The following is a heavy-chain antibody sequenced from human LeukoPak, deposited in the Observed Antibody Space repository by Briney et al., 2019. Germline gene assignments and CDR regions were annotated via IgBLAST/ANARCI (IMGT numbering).Heavy chain of an antibody. V-gene: IGHV4-34*01. Sequence: SETLSLTCAVYGGSFSGYYWSWIRQPPGKGLEWIGSIYYSGSTYYNPSLKSRVTISVDTSKNQFSLKLSSVTAADTAVYYCARRCDRGGYYYGSGSYYTGKKYYFDYWGQGTLVTVSS. CDR3: ARRCDRGGYYYGSGSYYTGKKYYFDY. D-gene: IGHD3-10*01. J-gene: IGHJ4*02. CDR2: IYYSGST. CDR1: GGSFSGYY.